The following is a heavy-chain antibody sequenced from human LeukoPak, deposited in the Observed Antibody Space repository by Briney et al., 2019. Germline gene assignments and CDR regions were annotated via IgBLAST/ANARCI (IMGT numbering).Heavy chain of an antibody. CDR1: GGSISSYY. CDR2: IYYSGST. D-gene: IGHD3-16*01. V-gene: IGHV4-59*08. CDR3: ARHPLYGPPDY. J-gene: IGHJ4*02. Sequence: KPSETLSLTCTVSGGSISSYYWSWIRQPPGKGLEWIGYIYYSGSTNYNPSLKSRVTISVDTSKNQFSLKLSSVTAADTAVYYCARHPLYGPPDYWGQGTLVTVSS.